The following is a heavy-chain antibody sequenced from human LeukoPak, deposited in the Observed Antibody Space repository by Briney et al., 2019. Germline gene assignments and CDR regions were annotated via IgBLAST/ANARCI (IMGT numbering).Heavy chain of an antibody. CDR3: ATIAAAGIFDY. J-gene: IGHJ4*02. V-gene: IGHV3-53*01. D-gene: IGHD6-13*01. Sequence: GGSLRLSCAASGFTVSSNYMSWVRQAPGKGLEWVSVIYSGGSTYYADSVKGRFTISRDNSKNTLYLQMNSRRAEDTAVYYCATIAAAGIFDYWGQGTLVTVSS. CDR1: GFTVSSNY. CDR2: IYSGGST.